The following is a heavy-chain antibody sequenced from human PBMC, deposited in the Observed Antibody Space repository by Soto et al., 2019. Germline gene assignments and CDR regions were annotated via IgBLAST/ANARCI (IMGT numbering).Heavy chain of an antibody. Sequence: ASVKVSCKASGYTFTSYDINWVRQATGQGLEWMGWMNPNSGNTGYAQKFQGRVTMTRNTSISTAYMELSSLRSEDTAVYYCARVIIASGSYYEAFDIWGQGTMVTVSS. J-gene: IGHJ3*02. D-gene: IGHD1-26*01. CDR3: ARVIIASGSYYEAFDI. CDR1: GYTFTSYD. CDR2: MNPNSGNT. V-gene: IGHV1-8*01.